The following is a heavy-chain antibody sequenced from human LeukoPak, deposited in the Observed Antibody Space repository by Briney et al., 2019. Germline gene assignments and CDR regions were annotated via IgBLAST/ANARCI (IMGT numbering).Heavy chain of an antibody. CDR3: ARARWSSTGWFFGY. J-gene: IGHJ4*02. V-gene: IGHV3-74*01. CDR2: VNPQGSET. D-gene: IGHD6-19*01. CDR1: GFTFSSYW. Sequence: PGGSLRLSCAASGFTFSSYWMHWVRQAPGKELVWVSRVNPQGSETSYADSVRGRFTISRDNAKDALHLQMDNLRAEDTAVYYCARARWSSTGWFFGYWGQGTLVTVSS.